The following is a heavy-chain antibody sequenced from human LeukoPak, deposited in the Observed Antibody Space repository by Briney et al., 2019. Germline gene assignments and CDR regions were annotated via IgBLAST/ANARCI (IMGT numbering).Heavy chain of an antibody. Sequence: ASVKDSCQTSGCTFTNYDIHGLRPATAQGLEWMGWMNPNSGNSDYAQKFQGRDTMTRNTSISKAYMKLSSLRSEDTAVYYCARPHGSGTDCQPPEWFDPWGQGTLVTVSS. D-gene: IGHD2-2*01. V-gene: IGHV1-8*01. CDR2: MNPNSGNS. CDR1: GCTFTNYD. CDR3: ARPHGSGTDCQPPEWFDP. J-gene: IGHJ5*02.